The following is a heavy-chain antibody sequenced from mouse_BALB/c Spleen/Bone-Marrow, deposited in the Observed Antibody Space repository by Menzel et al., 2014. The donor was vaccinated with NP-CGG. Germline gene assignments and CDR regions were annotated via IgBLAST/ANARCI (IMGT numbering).Heavy chain of an antibody. CDR3: ARLDYDVGSYAMDY. Sequence: EVKLVESGGDLVKPGGSLKLSCAASGFTFSSYGMSWVRQTPDKRLEWVATISSGGSYTYCPDSVKGRFTISRDNAKNTLYLQMSSLKAEDTARYYCARLDYDVGSYAMDYWGQGTSGTVSS. J-gene: IGHJ4*01. CDR2: ISSGGSYT. CDR1: GFTFSSYG. D-gene: IGHD2-4*01. V-gene: IGHV5-6*01.